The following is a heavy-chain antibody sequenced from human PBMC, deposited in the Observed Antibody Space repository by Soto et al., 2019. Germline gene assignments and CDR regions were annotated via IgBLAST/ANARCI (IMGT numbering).Heavy chain of an antibody. V-gene: IGHV4-34*01. Sequence: PSETLSLTCAVYGGSFSGYYWSWIRQPPGKGLEWIGEINHSGSTNYNPSLKSRVTISVDTSKNQFSLKLSSVTAADTAVYYCASRRRDYSNYYSYYFDYWGQGTLVTVSS. CDR1: GGSFSGYY. D-gene: IGHD4-4*01. J-gene: IGHJ4*02. CDR2: INHSGST. CDR3: ASRRRDYSNYYSYYFDY.